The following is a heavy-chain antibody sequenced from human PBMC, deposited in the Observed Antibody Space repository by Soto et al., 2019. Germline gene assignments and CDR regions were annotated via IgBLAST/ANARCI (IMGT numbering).Heavy chain of an antibody. CDR1: GGTFSSYA. J-gene: IGHJ6*02. CDR3: ARDRYGSSGYLHYYYYGMDV. Sequence: SVKVSCKASGGTFSSYAISWVRQAPGQGLEWMGGIIPIFGTANYAQKFQGRVTITADESTSTAYMELSSLRSEDTAVYYCARDRYGSSGYLHYYYYGMDVWGQGTTVTVSS. D-gene: IGHD3-22*01. V-gene: IGHV1-69*13. CDR2: IIPIFGTA.